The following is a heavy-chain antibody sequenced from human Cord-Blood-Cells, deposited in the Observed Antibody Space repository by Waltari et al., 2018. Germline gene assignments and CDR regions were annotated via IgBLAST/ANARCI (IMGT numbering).Heavy chain of an antibody. CDR1: GFTVSSNY. CDR2: IYSVGST. V-gene: IGHV3-53*04. CDR3: ARTISRYFDY. Sequence: EVQLVESGGGLVPPGGSLRLCCAASGFTVSSNYMSWVRQAPGKGLEWVSVIYSVGSTYYADSVKGRFTISRHNSKNTLYLQMNSLRAEDTAVYYCARTISRYFDYWGQGTLVTVSS. D-gene: IGHD3-9*01. J-gene: IGHJ4*02.